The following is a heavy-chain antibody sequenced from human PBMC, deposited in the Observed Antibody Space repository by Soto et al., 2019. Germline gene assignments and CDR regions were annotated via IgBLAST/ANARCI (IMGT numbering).Heavy chain of an antibody. CDR2: ISISKGKT. J-gene: IGHJ6*02. V-gene: IGHV1-18*01. CDR3: ARGASSSWYLNYYGMDV. CDR1: GYTFTNYD. D-gene: IGHD6-13*01. Sequence: ASVKVSCKASGYTFTNYDVAWVRRAPGQGLQWMGWISISKGKTYYAQKFQGRVTMTRDTSTSTVYMELGSLRSEDTAVYYCARGASSSWYLNYYGMDVWGQGTTVTVSS.